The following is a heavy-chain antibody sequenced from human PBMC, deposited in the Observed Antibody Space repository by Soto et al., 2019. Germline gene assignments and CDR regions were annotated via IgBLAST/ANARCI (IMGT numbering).Heavy chain of an antibody. V-gene: IGHV4-59*11. J-gene: IGHJ4*02. CDR1: GASISSPS. Sequence: SETLSLTCSVSGASISSPSWNWIRQPPGKGLEWIGYITYSGSTKYNPSLKSRVNISQDTSKNQFSLELTSVTAADTAVYYCARATGWQEVNYFDYWGQGSLVTVSS. D-gene: IGHD6-19*01. CDR2: ITYSGST. CDR3: ARATGWQEVNYFDY.